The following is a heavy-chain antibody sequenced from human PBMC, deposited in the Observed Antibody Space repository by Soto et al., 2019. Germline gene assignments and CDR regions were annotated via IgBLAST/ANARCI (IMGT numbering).Heavy chain of an antibody. Sequence: QVQLVPSGAAVRKPGASLKLSCQTSGYPFTSYHMHWVRQATGQGLPWIGVINPTGGRTRYSQRLQDRVTMTRDTSTSTVYMELSSLRSEDTATYFCARGREYSLGSNWFAPWGQGTLVTVSS. D-gene: IGHD5-12*01. J-gene: IGHJ5*02. CDR1: GYPFTSYH. CDR2: INPTGGRT. CDR3: ARGREYSLGSNWFAP. V-gene: IGHV1-46*01.